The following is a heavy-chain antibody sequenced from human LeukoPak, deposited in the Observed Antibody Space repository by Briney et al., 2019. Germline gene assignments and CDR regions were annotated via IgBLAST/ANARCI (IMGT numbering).Heavy chain of an antibody. J-gene: IGHJ4*02. CDR2: INHSGST. V-gene: IGHV4-34*01. D-gene: IGHD4-17*01. CDR1: GGSFSGYY. CDR3: ARTTVTKFDAFDH. Sequence: PSETLSLTCAVYGGSFSGYYWSWIRQPPGKGLEWIGEINHSGSTNYNPSLKSRVTISVDTSKNQFSLKLRSVTAADTAVYYCARTTVTKFDAFDHWGQGTLVTVSS.